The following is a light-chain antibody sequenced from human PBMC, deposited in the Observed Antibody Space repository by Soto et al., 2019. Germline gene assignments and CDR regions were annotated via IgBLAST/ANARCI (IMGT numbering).Light chain of an antibody. CDR1: QSVNSN. J-gene: IGKJ1*01. CDR3: QEYNTWPWT. CDR2: GAS. V-gene: IGKV3-15*01. Sequence: ETVMTQSPDTLSVSPGERTTLSCTASQSVNSNLAWYQQKLGQAPRVLIYGASTRATGIPDRFSGSGSGTEFILTISSLQSEDFAVYYCQEYNTWPWTFCQGTKVDIK.